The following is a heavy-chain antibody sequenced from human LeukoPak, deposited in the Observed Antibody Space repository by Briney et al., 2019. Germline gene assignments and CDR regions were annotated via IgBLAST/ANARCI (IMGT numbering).Heavy chain of an antibody. CDR3: ARVGIGYCSGGSCYGLDY. Sequence: PGGSLRLSCAASGFTFSSYWMHWVRQAPGKGLVWVSRIKSDGSSTSYADSVKGRFTISRDNAKNTLYLQMNSLRAEDTAVYYCARVGIGYCSGGSCYGLDYWGQGTLVTVSS. CDR2: IKSDGSST. V-gene: IGHV3-74*01. D-gene: IGHD2-15*01. CDR1: GFTFSSYW. J-gene: IGHJ4*02.